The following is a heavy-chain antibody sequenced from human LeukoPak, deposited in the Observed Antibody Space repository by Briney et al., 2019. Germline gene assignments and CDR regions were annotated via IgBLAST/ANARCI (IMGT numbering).Heavy chain of an antibody. V-gene: IGHV3-7*05. CDR2: IKHDGSER. CDR3: AVYNWNSKRDLDY. D-gene: IGHD1-7*01. Sequence: AGGSLRLSCAASGFTFSSHWMSWVRQAPGKGLEWVANIKHDGSERYYVGSVQGRFTISRDNAKNSLYLQMNSLRAEDTAVYYCAVYNWNSKRDLDYWGQGTLVTVSS. CDR1: GFTFSSHW. J-gene: IGHJ4*02.